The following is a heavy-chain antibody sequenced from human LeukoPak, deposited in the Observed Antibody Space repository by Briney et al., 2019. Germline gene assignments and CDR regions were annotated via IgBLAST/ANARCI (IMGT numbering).Heavy chain of an antibody. Sequence: PSETLSLTCTVSGGSFSSDSFYWRWLRQPPGTGLEWFGYIYYSESTYYNPSLKRRVTISVNTSKSQFSLKLSSVAAADTAVYYCATRYCSGGSRRFDYWGQGTLVTVSS. CDR3: ATRYCSGGSRRFDY. J-gene: IGHJ4*02. CDR2: IYYSEST. V-gene: IGHV4-61*01. CDR1: GGSFSSDSFY. D-gene: IGHD2-15*01.